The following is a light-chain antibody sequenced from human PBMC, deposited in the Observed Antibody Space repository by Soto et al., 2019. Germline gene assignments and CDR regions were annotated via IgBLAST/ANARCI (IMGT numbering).Light chain of an antibody. CDR3: QQDYNLPWA. CDR2: GAS. V-gene: IGKV3D-7*01. Sequence: PGVRVTLSCRASQGVSSSYLTWYQQKPGQAPRLLIYGASTRATSIPARFSGSGSGTDFTLTISSLQPEDFAVYYCQQDYNLPWAFGQGTKVEIK. J-gene: IGKJ1*01. CDR1: QGVSSSY.